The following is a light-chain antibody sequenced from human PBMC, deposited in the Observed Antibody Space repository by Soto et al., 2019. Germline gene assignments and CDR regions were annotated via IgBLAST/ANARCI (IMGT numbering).Light chain of an antibody. Sequence: EIVLTQSPGTLSLSPGERATLSCRASQSVSSTYLAWYQQKPGQAPRLLIYEAATRATGIPGRFSGSGSGTDFTLTISRLEPEDFAVYYCQQYGSSPGTFGGGTKVEIK. CDR2: EAA. CDR3: QQYGSSPGT. CDR1: QSVSSTY. V-gene: IGKV3-20*01. J-gene: IGKJ4*01.